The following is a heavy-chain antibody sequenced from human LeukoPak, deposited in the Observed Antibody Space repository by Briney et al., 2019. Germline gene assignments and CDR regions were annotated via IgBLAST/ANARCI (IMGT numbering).Heavy chain of an antibody. V-gene: IGHV4-34*01. CDR1: GGSFSGYY. Sequence: IPSETLSLTCAVYGGSFSGYYWSWIRQPPGKGLEWIGEINHSGSTNYNPSLKSRVTIPVDTSKNQFSLKLSSVTAADTAVYYCARGYCSSTSCPGGGWFDPWGQGTLVTVSS. CDR2: INHSGST. D-gene: IGHD2-2*01. J-gene: IGHJ5*02. CDR3: ARGYCSSTSCPGGGWFDP.